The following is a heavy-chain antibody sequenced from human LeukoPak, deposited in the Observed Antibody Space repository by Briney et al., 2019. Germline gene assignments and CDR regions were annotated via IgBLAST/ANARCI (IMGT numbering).Heavy chain of an antibody. CDR2: INPNSGGT. Sequence: ASVKVSCKASGYTFTGYYMHWVRQAPGQGLEWMGWINPNSGGTNYAQKFQGRVTMTRDTSISTAYMELSRLRSDDTAVNYCARDRDRSHYRSVGYWGQGTLVTVSS. J-gene: IGHJ4*02. CDR1: GYTFTGYY. V-gene: IGHV1-2*02. CDR3: ARDRDRSHYRSVGY. D-gene: IGHD6-25*01.